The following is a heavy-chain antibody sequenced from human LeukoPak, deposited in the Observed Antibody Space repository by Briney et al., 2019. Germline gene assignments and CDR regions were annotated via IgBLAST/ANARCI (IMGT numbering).Heavy chain of an antibody. J-gene: IGHJ4*02. CDR2: ISSTSSTI. Sequence: GGSLRLSCAASGFTFSTYSMNWVRQAPGKGLEWVSYISSTSSTIYYADSVKGRFTISRDNAKNSLYLQMNSLRAEDTAVYYCARAHPGDYSDFQFDYWGQGTLVTVSS. CDR3: ARAHPGDYSDFQFDY. CDR1: GFTFSTYS. V-gene: IGHV3-48*01. D-gene: IGHD4-11*01.